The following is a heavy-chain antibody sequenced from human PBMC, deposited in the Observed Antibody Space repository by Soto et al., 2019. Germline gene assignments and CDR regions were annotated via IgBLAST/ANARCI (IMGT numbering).Heavy chain of an antibody. V-gene: IGHV3-74*01. D-gene: IGHD2-15*01. CDR1: GFTFSSYW. J-gene: IGHJ4*02. CDR2: INSDGSST. Sequence: GGSVRLSCAASGFTFSSYWMHWVRQAPGKGLVWVSRINSDGSSTSYADSVKGRFTISRDNAKNTLYLQMNSLRAEDTAVYYCARDPGYCSGGSCPLHWGQGTLVTVSS. CDR3: ARDPGYCSGGSCPLH.